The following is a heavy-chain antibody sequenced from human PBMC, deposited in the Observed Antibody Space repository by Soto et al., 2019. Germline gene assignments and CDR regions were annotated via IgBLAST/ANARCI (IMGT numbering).Heavy chain of an antibody. CDR1: GGSISSGGYS. D-gene: IGHD4-17*01. J-gene: IGHJ5*02. CDR2: IYHRGST. V-gene: IGHV4-30-2*01. CDR3: ARAAGGDYGDASWCDP. Sequence: QLQLQESGSGLVKPSQTLSLTCAFSGGSISSGGYSWSWIRQPPGKGLAWIGYIYHRGSTYYNPSPNSRITISVDRSQNQFSLKLSYVTAADTAVYYCARAAGGDYGDASWCDPWGQGTLVTVSS.